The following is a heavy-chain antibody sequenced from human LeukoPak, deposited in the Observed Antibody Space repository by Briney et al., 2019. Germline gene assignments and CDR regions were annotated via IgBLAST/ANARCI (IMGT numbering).Heavy chain of an antibody. J-gene: IGHJ6*03. D-gene: IGHD6-13*01. CDR1: GGSFSGYY. CDR3: ARAQIAAAGTYYMDV. Sequence: SETLSLTCAVYGGSFSGYYWSWIRQPPGKGLEWIGEINHSGSTNYNPSLKSRVTISVDTPKDQFSLKLSSVTAADTAVYYCARAQIAAAGTYYMDVWGKGTTVTVSS. CDR2: INHSGST. V-gene: IGHV4-34*01.